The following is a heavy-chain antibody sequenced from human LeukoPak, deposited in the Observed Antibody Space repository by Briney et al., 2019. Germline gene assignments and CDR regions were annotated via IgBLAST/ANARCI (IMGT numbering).Heavy chain of an antibody. CDR3: ARNLDYSNTYYYYYMDV. Sequence: GASVKVSCKASGGTFSSYAIRWVRQAPGQGLEWMGGIIPIFGTANYAQKFQGRVTITTDESTSTAYMELSSLRSEDTAVYYCARNLDYSNTYYYYYMDVWGQGTLVTVSS. D-gene: IGHD4-11*01. V-gene: IGHV1-69*05. CDR2: IIPIFGTA. J-gene: IGHJ6*03. CDR1: GGTFSSYA.